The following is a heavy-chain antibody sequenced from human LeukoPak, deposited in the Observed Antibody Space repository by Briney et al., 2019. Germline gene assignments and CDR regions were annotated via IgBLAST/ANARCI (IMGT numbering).Heavy chain of an antibody. CDR1: GFIFSDYA. V-gene: IGHV3-30*04. D-gene: IGHD2-2*01. J-gene: IGHJ4*02. CDR3: SGLPGGTSHYSYFDF. Sequence: SGTSLRLSCAASGFIFSDYAMHWVRQAPGKGLEWVAVTSYDGNSNYYADSVKGRFTISRDNSKNMLYLQMYGLTTEDTAVYFCSGLPGGTSHYSYFDFWGQGTLVTVSS. CDR2: TSYDGNSN.